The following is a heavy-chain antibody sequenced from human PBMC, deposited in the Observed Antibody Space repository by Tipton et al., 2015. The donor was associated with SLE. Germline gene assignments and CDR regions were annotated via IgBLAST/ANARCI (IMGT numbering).Heavy chain of an antibody. CDR3: ARRNYGDDRLFFHQ. Sequence: GLVKPSETLSLTCTVSGYSISSGFYWAWIRQPPGKGLEWIGSIYQRGSSGNTYYKSSLKSRVTISLDTSKEQFSLDLNSVTAADTAVYYCARRNYGDDRLFFHQWGQGTLVTVSS. J-gene: IGHJ1*01. V-gene: IGHV4-38-2*02. CDR1: GYSISSGFY. CDR2: IYQRGSSGNT. D-gene: IGHD2-21*02.